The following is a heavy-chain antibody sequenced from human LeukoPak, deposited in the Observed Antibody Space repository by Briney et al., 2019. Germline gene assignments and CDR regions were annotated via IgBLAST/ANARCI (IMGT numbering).Heavy chain of an antibody. CDR2: IIPIFGTA. Sequence: ASVKVSCKASGGTFSSYAISWVRQAPGQGLEWMGGIIPIFGTANYAQKFQGRVTITADKSTSTAYMELSSLRSEDTAVYYCATLFGGNYYFDYWGQGTLVTVSS. D-gene: IGHD2-21*01. V-gene: IGHV1-69*06. CDR3: ATLFGGNYYFDY. J-gene: IGHJ4*02. CDR1: GGTFSSYA.